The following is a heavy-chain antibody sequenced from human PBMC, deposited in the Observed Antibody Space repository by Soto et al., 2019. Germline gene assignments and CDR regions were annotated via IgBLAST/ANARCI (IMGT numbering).Heavy chain of an antibody. D-gene: IGHD2-2*01. J-gene: IGHJ6*02. Sequence: SVKVSCKASGGTFSSYAISWVRQAPGQGLEWMGGIIPIFGTANYAQKFQGRVTITADESTSTAYMELSSLRSEDTAVYYCAGSGDIVVVPAASQYYYGMDVWGQGTTVTV. CDR3: AGSGDIVVVPAASQYYYGMDV. V-gene: IGHV1-69*13. CDR2: IIPIFGTA. CDR1: GGTFSSYA.